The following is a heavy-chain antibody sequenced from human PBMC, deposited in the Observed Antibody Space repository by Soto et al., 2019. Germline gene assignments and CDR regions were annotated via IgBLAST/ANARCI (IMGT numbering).Heavy chain of an antibody. D-gene: IGHD4-17*01. J-gene: IGHJ4*02. CDR3: AKGPDYGDYDSDWDFDY. CDR1: GFTFSSYG. Sequence: QVQLVESGGGVVQPGRSLRLSCAASGFTFSSYGMHWVRQAPGKGLEWVAVISYDGSNKYYADSVKGRFTISRDNSKNTLYLQMNSLRAEDTAVYYCAKGPDYGDYDSDWDFDYWGQVTLVTVSS. V-gene: IGHV3-30*18. CDR2: ISYDGSNK.